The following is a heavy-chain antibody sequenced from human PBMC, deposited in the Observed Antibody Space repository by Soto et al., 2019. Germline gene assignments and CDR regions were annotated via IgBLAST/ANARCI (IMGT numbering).Heavy chain of an antibody. Sequence: PGGSLRLSCAASGFTFGSYSMNWVRQAPGKGLEWVSSISSSSSYIYYADSVKGRFTISRDNAKNSLYLQMNSLRAEDTDLLYCVKDWCSDRYNWCDLWGQRTVVTV. J-gene: IGHJ5*01. CDR1: GFTFGSYS. CDR3: VKDWCSDRYNWCDL. V-gene: IGHV3-21*01. D-gene: IGHD3-16*02. CDR2: ISSSSSYI.